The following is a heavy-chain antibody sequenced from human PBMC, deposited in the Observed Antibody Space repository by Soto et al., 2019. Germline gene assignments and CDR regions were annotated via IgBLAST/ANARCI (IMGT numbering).Heavy chain of an antibody. CDR2: VSHDGRNT. J-gene: IGHJ4*02. D-gene: IGHD6-19*01. CDR3: AKGGRQWLVTSDFNY. CDR1: GVTFCDYA. V-gene: IGHV3-30*18. Sequence: GGSLRLSCAASGVTFCDYAMHWVRQAPGKGLEWVAVVSHDGRNTHYADSVKGRFTISRDSSKNTVSLEMTSLRAEDTAVYYCAKGGRQWLVTSDFNYWGQGALVTVSS.